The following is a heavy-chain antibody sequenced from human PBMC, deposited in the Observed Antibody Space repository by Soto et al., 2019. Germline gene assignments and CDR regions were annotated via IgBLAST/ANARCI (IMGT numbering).Heavy chain of an antibody. Sequence: SETLSLTCTVSGGSISSSSYYWGWIRQPPGKGLEWIGSIYYSGSTYYNPSLKSRVTISVDTSKNQFSLKLSSVTAADTAVYYCAAQWVRGRLGNYYYGMDVWGQGTTVTVSS. J-gene: IGHJ6*02. CDR3: AAQWVRGRLGNYYYGMDV. V-gene: IGHV4-39*01. D-gene: IGHD3-10*01. CDR2: IYYSGST. CDR1: GGSISSSSYY.